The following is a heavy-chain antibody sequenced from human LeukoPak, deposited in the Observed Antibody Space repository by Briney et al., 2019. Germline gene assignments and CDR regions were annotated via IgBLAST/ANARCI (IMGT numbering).Heavy chain of an antibody. D-gene: IGHD4-17*01. CDR1: GYTFTGYY. CDR3: ARVARFGLRFLGY. CDR2: MNPNSGNT. Sequence: ALVKVSCKASGYTFTGYYMHWVRQAPGQGFEWMGWMNPNSGNTGYAQKFQGSVTMTRNTSISTAYMELSSLRSEDTAVYYCARVARFGLRFLGYWGQGTLVTVSS. V-gene: IGHV1-8*02. J-gene: IGHJ4*02.